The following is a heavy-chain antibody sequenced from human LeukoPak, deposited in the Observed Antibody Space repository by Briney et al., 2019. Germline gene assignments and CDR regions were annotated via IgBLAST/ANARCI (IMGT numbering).Heavy chain of an antibody. Sequence: PGGSLRLSCAAPGFTFSSYGMHWVRQAPGKGLEWVAVISYDGSNKYYADSVKGRFTISRDNSKNTLYLQMNSLRAEDTAVYYCAKEGGMNYFDYWGQGTLVTVSS. V-gene: IGHV3-30*18. CDR3: AKEGGMNYFDY. CDR1: GFTFSSYG. CDR2: ISYDGSNK. J-gene: IGHJ4*02. D-gene: IGHD1-14*01.